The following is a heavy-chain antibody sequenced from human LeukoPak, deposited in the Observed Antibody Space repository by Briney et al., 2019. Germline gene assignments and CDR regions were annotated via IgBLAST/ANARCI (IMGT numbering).Heavy chain of an antibody. J-gene: IGHJ3*02. CDR3: ARTDTTLTYYDILSPDAFDI. D-gene: IGHD3-9*01. Sequence: GGSLRLSCAASGFIFSSYWMSWVRQAPGKGLEWVASIKEDGTETYYVDSVKGRFTISRDNSKNTLYLQMNSLRAEDTAVYYCARTDTTLTYYDILSPDAFDIWGQGTMVAVSS. V-gene: IGHV3-7*03. CDR2: IKEDGTET. CDR1: GFIFSSYW.